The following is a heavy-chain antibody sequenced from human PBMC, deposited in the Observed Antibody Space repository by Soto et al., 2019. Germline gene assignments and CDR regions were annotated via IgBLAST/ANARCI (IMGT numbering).Heavy chain of an antibody. J-gene: IGHJ3*02. CDR3: ARTASVVLPAAKWSHAFDI. CDR2: IIPIFGTA. Sequence: QVQLVQSGAEVKKPGSSVKVSCKASGGTFSSYAISWVRQAPGQGLEWMGGIIPIFGTANYAQKFQGRVTITADESTSTAYMELSSLRSEDTAVYYCARTASVVLPAAKWSHAFDIWGQGTMVTVSS. D-gene: IGHD2-2*01. V-gene: IGHV1-69*01. CDR1: GGTFSSYA.